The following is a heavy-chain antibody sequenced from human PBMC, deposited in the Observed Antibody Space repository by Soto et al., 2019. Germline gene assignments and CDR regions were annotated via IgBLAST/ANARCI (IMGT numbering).Heavy chain of an antibody. CDR1: GFTFINYA. CDR3: ARKVLGSTSRPDWWYFDL. V-gene: IGHV3-23*01. Sequence: EVQLLESGGGLVQPGGSLRLSCVGSGFTFINYAMNWVRQTPGKGLEWVSTISGGGDRTFDADTVKGRFTISRDNSKNTVNWQMISLRADDTAVYYCARKVLGSTSRPDWWYFDLWGRGTLVTVSS. J-gene: IGHJ2*01. CDR2: ISGGGDRT. D-gene: IGHD2-2*01.